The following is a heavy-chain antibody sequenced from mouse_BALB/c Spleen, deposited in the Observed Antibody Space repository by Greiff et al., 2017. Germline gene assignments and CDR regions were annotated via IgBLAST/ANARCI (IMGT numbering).Heavy chain of an antibody. CDR1: GFNIKDYY. CDR3: ARSNYAMDY. J-gene: IGHJ4*01. CDR2: IDPENGNT. Sequence: VQLKQSGAELVRPGALVKLSCKASGFNIKDYYMHWVKQRPEQGLEWIGWIDPENGNTIYDPKFQGKASITADTSSNTAYLQLSSLTSEDTAVYYCARSNYAMDYWGQGNSVTVSS. V-gene: IGHV14-1*02.